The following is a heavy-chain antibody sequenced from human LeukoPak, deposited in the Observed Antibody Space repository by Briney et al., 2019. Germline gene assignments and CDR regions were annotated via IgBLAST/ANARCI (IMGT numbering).Heavy chain of an antibody. CDR2: ISSSGSGI. J-gene: IGHJ4*02. Sequence: PGGSLRLSCAPSGFSFSTYEFNWVRQAPGKGLEWIAYISSSGSGIYYADSVRGRFTVSRDDAKNSLYLQMNNLRAEDTAVYYCARETLGCGGDCYDYWGQGTRSPSPQ. V-gene: IGHV3-48*03. CDR3: ARETLGCGGDCYDY. D-gene: IGHD2-21*02. CDR1: GFSFSTYE.